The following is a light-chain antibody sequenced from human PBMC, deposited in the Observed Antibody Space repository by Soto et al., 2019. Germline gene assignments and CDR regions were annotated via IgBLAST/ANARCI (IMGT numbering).Light chain of an antibody. CDR2: AAS. CDR3: QQSFSSPVT. J-gene: IGKJ1*01. CDR1: QLISTY. Sequence: DVQMTQSPSSLSASVGDRVTITCRASQLISTYLQWYQQKPGTPPNLLISAASRLQSGVPSRFSGSESGTYFTLTISSLQPEDFATYYCQQSFSSPVTFGQGTKVEIK. V-gene: IGKV1-39*01.